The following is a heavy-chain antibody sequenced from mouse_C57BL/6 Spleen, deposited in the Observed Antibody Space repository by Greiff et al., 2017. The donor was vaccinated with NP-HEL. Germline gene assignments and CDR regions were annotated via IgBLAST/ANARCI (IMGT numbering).Heavy chain of an antibody. Sequence: EVKLEESGGGLVQPGGSLKLSCAASGFTFSDYYMYWVRQTPEKRLEWVAYISNGGGSTYYPDTVKGRFTISRDNAKNTLYLQMSRQKSEDTAMYYCARRSIVTTDWYFDVWGTGTTVTVSS. CDR3: ARRSIVTTDWYFDV. J-gene: IGHJ1*03. CDR1: GFTFSDYY. V-gene: IGHV5-12*01. CDR2: ISNGGGST. D-gene: IGHD2-5*01.